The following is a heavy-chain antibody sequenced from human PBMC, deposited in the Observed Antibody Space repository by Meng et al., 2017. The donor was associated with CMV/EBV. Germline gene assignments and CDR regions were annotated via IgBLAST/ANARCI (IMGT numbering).Heavy chain of an antibody. D-gene: IGHD3-22*01. J-gene: IGHJ4*02. CDR3: ARGEPGRYYYDSSGYSTKFDY. CDR2: ISSSGSTI. Sequence: LKISCAASGFTFSSYEMNWVRQAPGKGLEWVSYISSSGSTIYYADSVKGRFTISRDNAKNSLYLQMNSLRAEDTAVYYCARGEPGRYYYDSSGYSTKFDYWGQGTLVTVSS. CDR1: GFTFSSYE. V-gene: IGHV3-48*03.